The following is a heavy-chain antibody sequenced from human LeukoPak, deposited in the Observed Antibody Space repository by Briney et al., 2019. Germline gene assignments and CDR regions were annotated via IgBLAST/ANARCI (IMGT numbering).Heavy chain of an antibody. CDR2: IYYSGST. V-gene: IGHV4-59*01. D-gene: IGHD6-13*01. Sequence: SETPSLTCTVSGGSISSYYWSWIRQPPGKGLEWIGYIYYSGSTNYNPSLKSRVTISVDTSENQFSLKLSSVTAADTAVYYCARGGLAAAGIDYWGQGTLVTVSS. CDR1: GGSISSYY. J-gene: IGHJ4*02. CDR3: ARGGLAAAGIDY.